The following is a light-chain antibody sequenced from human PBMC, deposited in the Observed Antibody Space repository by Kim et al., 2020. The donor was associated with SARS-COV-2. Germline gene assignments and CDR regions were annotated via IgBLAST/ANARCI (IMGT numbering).Light chain of an antibody. J-gene: IGKJ2*01. CDR2: GAS. CDR1: LSVSSSY. V-gene: IGKV3-20*01. CDR3: QQYGSSPYT. Sequence: EIVLTQSPGTLSLSPGERATLSCRASLSVSSSYLAWYQQKPGQAPRLLIYGASSRATGIPDRFSGSGSGTDFTLTISRLEPEDFAVYYCQQYGSSPYTFGQGPKLEI.